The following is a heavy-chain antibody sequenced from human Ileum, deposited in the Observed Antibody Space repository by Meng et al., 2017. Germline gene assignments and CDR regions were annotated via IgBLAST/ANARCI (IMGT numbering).Heavy chain of an antibody. D-gene: IGHD3/OR15-3a*01. V-gene: IGHV3-74*01. Sequence: GESLKISCAASGFTFSTYSMHWVRQVPGKGLVWVSRIKADGRTTDYADSVKGRFTISRDNAKSTVYLAMNRLRAEDAAVYCCTRDWDWVVWDYWGQGTLVTVSS. CDR1: GFTFSTYS. CDR3: TRDWDWVVWDY. J-gene: IGHJ4*02. CDR2: IKADGRTT.